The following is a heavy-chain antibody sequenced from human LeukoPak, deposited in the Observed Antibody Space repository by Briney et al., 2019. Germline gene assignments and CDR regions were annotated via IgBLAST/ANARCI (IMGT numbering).Heavy chain of an antibody. Sequence: PSQTLSLTCTVSGGSISSGSYYWSWIRQPPGKGLEWIGYIFSSGSTTYIPSLKSRVTISVDMSKNQFSLKLTSVTAADTAVYYCARGGYCSSGSCPWGYYYYMGVWGKGTSVTVSS. CDR2: IFSSGST. V-gene: IGHV4-61*01. J-gene: IGHJ6*03. CDR1: GGSISSGSYY. CDR3: ARGGYCSSGSCPWGYYYYMGV. D-gene: IGHD2-15*01.